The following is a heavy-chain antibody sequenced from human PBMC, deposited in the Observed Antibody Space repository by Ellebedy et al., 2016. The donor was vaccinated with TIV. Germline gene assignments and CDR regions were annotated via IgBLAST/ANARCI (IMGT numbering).Heavy chain of an antibody. V-gene: IGHV3-74*01. CDR3: VRGSRWTPPNIDY. CDR2: LSSDHKVA. Sequence: GESLKISXAASGFAFGHYWMHWVRQAPGKGLVWVSRLSSDHKVAGYADSVKGRFTISRDNARNTLYLQMNSLRAEDTAVYYCVRGSRWTPPNIDYWGQGTLVTVPS. CDR1: GFAFGHYW. J-gene: IGHJ4*02. D-gene: IGHD2-15*01.